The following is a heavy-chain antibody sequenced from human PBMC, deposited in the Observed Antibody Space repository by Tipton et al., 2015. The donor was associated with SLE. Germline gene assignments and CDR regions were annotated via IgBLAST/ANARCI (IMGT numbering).Heavy chain of an antibody. J-gene: IGHJ4*02. CDR3: AREGRLPFDY. CDR1: GGSISSSNW. Sequence: GSLRLSCAVSGGSISSSNWWSWVRQPPGKGLEWIGEIYHSGSTNYNPSLKSRVTISVDTSKNQFSLKLSSVTAADTAVYYCAREGRLPFDYWGQGTLVTVSS. V-gene: IGHV4-4*02. CDR2: IYHSGST.